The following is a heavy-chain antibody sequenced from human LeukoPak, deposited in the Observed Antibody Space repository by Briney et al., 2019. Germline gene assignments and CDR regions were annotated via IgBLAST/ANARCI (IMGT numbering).Heavy chain of an antibody. V-gene: IGHV5-51*01. CDR3: ARHVTYSSTSSYFDY. CDR2: IYPGGSDT. D-gene: IGHD6-6*01. CDR1: GYSFTSYW. Sequence: KVSCKASGYSFTSYWIAWVRQMPGKGLEYMGFIYPGGSDTRCSPSFEGQVTISADKSITTAYLQWSSLKASDTAIYYCARHVTYSSTSSYFDYWGQGTLVTVSS. J-gene: IGHJ4*02.